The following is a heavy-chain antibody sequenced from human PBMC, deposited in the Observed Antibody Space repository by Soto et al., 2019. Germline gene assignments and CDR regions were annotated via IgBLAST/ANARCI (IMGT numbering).Heavy chain of an antibody. CDR1: GFTFSNYG. V-gene: IGHV3-7*03. J-gene: IGHJ4*02. Sequence: GGSLRLSCAASGFTFSNYGMSWVRQAPGKGLEWVANIKQDGSEKYYVDSVKGRFTISRDNAKNSLYLQMNSLRAEDTAVYYCARDFKYWGQGTLVTVSS. CDR3: ARDFKY. CDR2: IKQDGSEK.